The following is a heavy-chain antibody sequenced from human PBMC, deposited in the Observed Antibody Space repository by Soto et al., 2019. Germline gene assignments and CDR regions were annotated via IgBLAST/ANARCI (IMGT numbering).Heavy chain of an antibody. V-gene: IGHV4-4*07. CDR2: IYTSGST. D-gene: IGHD5-12*01. J-gene: IGHJ4*02. Sequence: SETLSLPCTGCGGSISSYDCSWIRQPAGKGLEWIGRIYTSGSTNYNPSLKSRVTMSVDTSKNQFSLKLSSVTAADTAVYYCARDGDGYKKYFDYGGQGTRVKVSS. CDR1: GGSISSYD. CDR3: ARDGDGYKKYFDY.